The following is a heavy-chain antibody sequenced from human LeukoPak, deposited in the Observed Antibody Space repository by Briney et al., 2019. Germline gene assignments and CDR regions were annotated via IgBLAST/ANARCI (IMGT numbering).Heavy chain of an antibody. Sequence: SETLSPTCTVSGGSISSYYWSWIRQPPGKGLEWIGYIYYSGSTNYNPSLKSRVTISVDTSKNQSSLKLSSVTAADTAVYYCARDYYYYGMDVWGQGTTVTVSS. CDR3: ARDYYYYGMDV. CDR2: IYYSGST. J-gene: IGHJ6*02. CDR1: GGSISSYY. V-gene: IGHV4-59*01.